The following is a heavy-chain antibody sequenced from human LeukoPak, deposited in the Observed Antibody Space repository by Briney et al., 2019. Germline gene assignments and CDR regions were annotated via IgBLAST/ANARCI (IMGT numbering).Heavy chain of an antibody. D-gene: IGHD3-22*01. V-gene: IGHV4-31*03. CDR3: ARDRRVVLDSSGYYYSPNHDAFDI. Sequence: SQTLSLTCTVSGGSISSGGYYWSWIRQHPGKGLEWIGYIYYSGSTYYNPSLKGRVTISVDTSKNQFSLKLSSVTAADTAVYYCARDRRVVLDSSGYYYSPNHDAFDIWGQGTMVTVSS. CDR1: GGSISSGGYY. J-gene: IGHJ3*02. CDR2: IYYSGST.